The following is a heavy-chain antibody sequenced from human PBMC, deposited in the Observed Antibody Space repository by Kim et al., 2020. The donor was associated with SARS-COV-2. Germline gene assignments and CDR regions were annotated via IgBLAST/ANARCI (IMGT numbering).Heavy chain of an antibody. J-gene: IGHJ5*02. V-gene: IGHV4-59*01. CDR1: GGSISSYY. CDR2: IYYSGST. Sequence: SETLSLTCTVSGGSISSYYWSWIRQPPGKGLEWIGYIYYSGSTNYNPSLKSRVTISVDTSKNQFSLKLSSVTAADTAVYYCARVVRGRNWFDPWGQGTLVTVSS. CDR3: ARVVRGRNWFDP. D-gene: IGHD3-10*01.